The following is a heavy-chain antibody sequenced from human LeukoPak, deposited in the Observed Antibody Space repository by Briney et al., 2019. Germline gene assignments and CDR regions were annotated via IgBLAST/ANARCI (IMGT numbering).Heavy chain of an antibody. J-gene: IGHJ4*02. Sequence: SETLSLTCTVSGRHNSTYYWRWLRQPPEGTRECIGYVHCSGDTKYNPSVKSRVSISIDKSKNQFSLQLSSVTAADTAVYFCAKALRGSWGYDSGYWGQGTLVIVSS. V-gene: IGHV4-59*12. CDR2: VHCSGDT. CDR1: GRHNSTYY. CDR3: AKALRGSWGYDSGY. D-gene: IGHD5-12*01.